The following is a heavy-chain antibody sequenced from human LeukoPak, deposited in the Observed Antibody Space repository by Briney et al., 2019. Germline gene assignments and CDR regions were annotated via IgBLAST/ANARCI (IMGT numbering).Heavy chain of an antibody. J-gene: IGHJ4*02. CDR2: ISYDGSNK. CDR3: AREGGSCYDY. CDR1: GFTFSSYA. D-gene: IGHD2-15*01. Sequence: GGSLRLSCAASGFTFSSYAMHWVRQAPGKGLEWVAVISYDGSNKYYADSVKGRFTISRDNSQNPLYLHMNSLSAADTAGYYCAREGGSCYDYWGQGTLVTVSS. V-gene: IGHV3-30*04.